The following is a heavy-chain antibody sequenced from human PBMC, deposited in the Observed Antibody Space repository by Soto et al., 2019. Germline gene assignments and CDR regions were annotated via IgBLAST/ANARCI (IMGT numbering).Heavy chain of an antibody. D-gene: IGHD2-15*01. CDR1: GGTFSSYA. CDR2: IIPIFGTA. V-gene: IGHV1-69*13. CDR3: ARMYCSGGSCYPDYYYGMDV. Sequence: SVKVSCKASGGTFSSYAISWVRQAPGQGLEWMGGIIPIFGTANYAQKFQGRGTITADESTSTAYMELSSLRSEDTAVYYCARMYCSGGSCYPDYYYGMDVWGQGTTVTVSS. J-gene: IGHJ6*02.